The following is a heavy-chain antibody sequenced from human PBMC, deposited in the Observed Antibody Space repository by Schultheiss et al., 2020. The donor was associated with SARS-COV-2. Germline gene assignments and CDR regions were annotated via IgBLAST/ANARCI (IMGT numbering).Heavy chain of an antibody. CDR2: ISYDGSNK. Sequence: GGSLRLSCAASGFTFSSYAMHWVRQAPGKGLEWVAVISYDGSNKYYADSVKGRFTISRDNSKNTLYLQMNSLRAEDTAIYYCVRPTGYSYGSHDAFDIWGQGTLVTVSS. V-gene: IGHV3-30*04. D-gene: IGHD5-18*01. CDR1: GFTFSSYA. CDR3: VRPTGYSYGSHDAFDI. J-gene: IGHJ3*02.